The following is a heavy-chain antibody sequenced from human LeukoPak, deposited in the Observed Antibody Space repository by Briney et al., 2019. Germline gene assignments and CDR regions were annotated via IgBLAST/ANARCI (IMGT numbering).Heavy chain of an antibody. CDR3: ASLLPGYCSSTSCPYYYYGMDV. CDR2: IIPILGIA. CDR1: GGTFSSYA. V-gene: IGHV1-69*04. D-gene: IGHD2-2*01. Sequence: SVKVSCKASGGTFSSYAISWVQQAPGQGLEWMGRIIPILGIANYAQKFQGRVTITADKSTSTAYMELSSLRSEDTAVYYCASLLPGYCSSTSCPYYYYGMDVWGQGTTVTVSS. J-gene: IGHJ6*02.